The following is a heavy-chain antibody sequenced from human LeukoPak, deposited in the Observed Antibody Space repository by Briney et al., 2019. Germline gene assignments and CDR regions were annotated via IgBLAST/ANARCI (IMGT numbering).Heavy chain of an antibody. CDR3: ARSGGYYNWFDP. D-gene: IGHD3-3*01. Sequence: SETLSLTCIVSGGSISSYYWSWIRQPPGKGLEWIGYSYYSGSTYYNPSLKSRVTISVGRSKNQFSLKLNSVTAADTAVYYCARSGGYYNWFDPWGQGTLVTVSS. V-gene: IGHV4-59*08. CDR1: GGSISSYY. J-gene: IGHJ5*02. CDR2: SYYSGST.